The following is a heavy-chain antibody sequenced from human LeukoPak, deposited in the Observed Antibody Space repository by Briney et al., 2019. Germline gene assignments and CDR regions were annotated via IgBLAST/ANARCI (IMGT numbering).Heavy chain of an antibody. CDR2: INTNTGNP. D-gene: IGHD6-13*01. CDR1: GYTFTSYA. J-gene: IGHJ5*02. CDR3: ARVGQQLRSRKNWFDP. Sequence: GASVKVSCKASGYTFTSYAMNWVRQAPGQGLEWMGWINTNTGNPTYAQGFTGRFVFPLDTSVSTAYLQISSLKAEDTAVYYCARVGQQLRSRKNWFDPWGQGTLVTVSS. V-gene: IGHV7-4-1*02.